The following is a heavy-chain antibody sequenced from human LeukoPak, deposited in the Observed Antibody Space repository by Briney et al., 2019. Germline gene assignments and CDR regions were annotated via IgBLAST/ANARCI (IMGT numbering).Heavy chain of an antibody. V-gene: IGHV3-7*01. CDR1: GFTFSNYW. CDR3: TRDYFASGTFHYGMDV. D-gene: IGHD3-10*01. J-gene: IGHJ6*02. CDR2: IRPDGSED. Sequence: GSLRLSCAASGFTFSNYWMSWVRQAPGMGLEWVASIRPDGSEDYYMDSVKGRFTISRDNAENSLYLQMNSLRAEDTAVYYCTRDYFASGTFHYGMDVWGQGTTVTVSS.